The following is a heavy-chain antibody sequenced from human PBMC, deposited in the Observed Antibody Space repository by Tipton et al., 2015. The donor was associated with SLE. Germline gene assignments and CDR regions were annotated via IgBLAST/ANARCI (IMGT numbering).Heavy chain of an antibody. J-gene: IGHJ4*02. CDR2: IYYSGST. V-gene: IGHV4-39*07. Sequence: TLSLTCTVSGGSISSSRYYWDWIRQPPGKGLEWIGSIYYSGSTYYNPSLKSRVTISVDTSKNQFSLKLTSVTAADTAVYYCARDEPDGDSSGIPGDYWGQGTLVTVSS. CDR3: ARDEPDGDSSGIPGDY. CDR1: GGSISSSRYY. D-gene: IGHD3-22*01.